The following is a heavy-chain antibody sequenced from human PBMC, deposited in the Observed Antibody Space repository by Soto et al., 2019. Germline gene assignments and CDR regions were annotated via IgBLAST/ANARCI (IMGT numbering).Heavy chain of an antibody. Sequence: PGGSLRLSCAASGFTFSSYSMNWVRQAPGKGLEWVSSISSSSSYIYYADSVKGRFTIPRDNAKNSLYLQMNSLRAEDTAVYYCAGDRSSMIVVVTNYFDYWGQGTLVTVSS. CDR1: GFTFSSYS. CDR3: AGDRSSMIVVVTNYFDY. CDR2: ISSSSSYI. J-gene: IGHJ4*02. D-gene: IGHD3-22*01. V-gene: IGHV3-21*01.